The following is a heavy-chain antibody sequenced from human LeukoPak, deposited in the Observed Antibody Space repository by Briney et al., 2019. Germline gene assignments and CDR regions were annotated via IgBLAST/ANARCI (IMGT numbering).Heavy chain of an antibody. CDR2: IYHSGST. CDR3: ARYRISSDFDY. CDR1: GYSICSGYY. D-gene: IGHD6-19*01. J-gene: IGHJ4*02. Sequence: SETLSLTCTVSGYSICSGYYWGWIRQPPGKGLEWIGSIYHSGSTYYNPSLKSRVTISVDTSKSQFSLKLSSVTAADTAVYYCARYRISSDFDYWGQGTLVTVSS. V-gene: IGHV4-38-2*02.